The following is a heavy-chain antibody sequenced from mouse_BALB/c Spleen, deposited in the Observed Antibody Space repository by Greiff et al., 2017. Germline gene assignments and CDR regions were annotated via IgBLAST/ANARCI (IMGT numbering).Heavy chain of an antibody. J-gene: IGHJ4*01. Sequence: EVMLVESGGGLVQPGGSLKLSCAASGFTFSSYGMSWVRQTPDKRLELVATINSNGGSTYYPDSVKGRFTISRDNAKNTLYLQMSSLKSEDTAMYYCAREYGNYGRDAMDYWGQGTSVTVSS. CDR1: GFTFSSYG. CDR3: AREYGNYGRDAMDY. D-gene: IGHD2-10*02. V-gene: IGHV5-6-3*01. CDR2: INSNGGST.